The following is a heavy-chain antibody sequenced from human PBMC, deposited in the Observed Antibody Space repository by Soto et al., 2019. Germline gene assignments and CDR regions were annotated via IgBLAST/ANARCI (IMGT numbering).Heavy chain of an antibody. CDR2: ISSSGSTI. Sequence: QVQLVESGGGLVKPGGSLRLSCAASGFTFSDYYMSWIRQAPGKGLEWVSYISSSGSTIYYADSVKGRFTISRDNAKNSLYMQKNSLRAEDTAVYYCARDRMYSSSSYYYYYGMDVWGQGTTVTVSS. CDR1: GFTFSDYY. J-gene: IGHJ6*02. CDR3: ARDRMYSSSSYYYYYGMDV. D-gene: IGHD6-6*01. V-gene: IGHV3-11*01.